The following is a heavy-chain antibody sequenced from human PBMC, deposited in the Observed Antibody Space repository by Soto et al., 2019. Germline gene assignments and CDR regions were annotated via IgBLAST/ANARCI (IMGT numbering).Heavy chain of an antibody. Sequence: ASVKVSCKASGYTFTTHGISWVRQAPGQGLEWMGWISPYNGKTTYAQKVQGRVTMTTDTSTSTAYMELRSLTSDDTAVYYCARDLDPSGSYYTDYWGPGTLGTVSS. J-gene: IGHJ4*02. D-gene: IGHD3-10*01. CDR1: GYTFTTHG. CDR3: ARDLDPSGSYYTDY. V-gene: IGHV1-18*04. CDR2: ISPYNGKT.